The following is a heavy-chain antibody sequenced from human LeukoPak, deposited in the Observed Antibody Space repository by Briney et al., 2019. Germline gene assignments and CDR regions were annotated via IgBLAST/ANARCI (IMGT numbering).Heavy chain of an antibody. CDR2: IYYSGST. CDR3: ARMEDSSNWHFPFDY. J-gene: IGHJ4*02. Sequence: SETLSLTCTVSGGSISSYYWSWIRQPAGKGLEWIGYIYYSGSTNYNPSLRSRVTISVDTSKNQFSLRLSSVTAADTAVYYCARMEDSSNWHFPFDYWGQGTLVTVSS. D-gene: IGHD6-13*01. CDR1: GGSISSYY. V-gene: IGHV4-59*01.